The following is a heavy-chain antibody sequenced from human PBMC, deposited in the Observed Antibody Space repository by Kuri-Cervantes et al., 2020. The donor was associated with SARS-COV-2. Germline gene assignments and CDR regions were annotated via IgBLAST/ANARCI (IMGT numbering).Heavy chain of an antibody. CDR3: ARVAVDQYYFDY. J-gene: IGHJ4*02. V-gene: IGHV3-7*01. Sequence: GGSLRLSCAASGFTFSNSWMNWVRQAPGKGLEWVANIKQDGSETYYVDSVKGRFTISRDNAKNSLYLQMNSLRAEDTAVYYCARVAVDQYYFDYWGQGTLVTVSS. D-gene: IGHD5-12*01. CDR2: IKQDGSET. CDR1: GFTFSNSW.